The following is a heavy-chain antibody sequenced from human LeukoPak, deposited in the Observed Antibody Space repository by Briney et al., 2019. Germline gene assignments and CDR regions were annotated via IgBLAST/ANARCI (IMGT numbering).Heavy chain of an antibody. Sequence: GGSLRLSFAASGFTFRSYSMNWVRQAPGKGLEWVSSITSSGSYIYYADSVKGRFTISRDNAKNSLYLQMNSLRAEDTAVYYCARDPYSGNYGDYYYYYMDLWGQGTTVTISS. J-gene: IGHJ6*03. CDR1: GFTFRSYS. D-gene: IGHD1-26*01. CDR3: ARDPYSGNYGDYYYYYMDL. V-gene: IGHV3-21*01. CDR2: ITSSGSYI.